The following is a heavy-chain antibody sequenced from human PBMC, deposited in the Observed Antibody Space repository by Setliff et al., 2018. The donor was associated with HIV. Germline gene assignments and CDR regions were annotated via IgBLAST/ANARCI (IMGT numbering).Heavy chain of an antibody. Sequence: PGESLKISCEGSGYKFTSYWIAWVRQMPGKGLECMGIIYPGDSDIRYSPSFQGQVTISADKSISTAYLQWSSLKASDTAIYYCAGRDSVTNSDDYWGQGTLVTVSS. V-gene: IGHV5-51*01. J-gene: IGHJ4*02. CDR2: IYPGDSDI. CDR3: AGRDSVTNSDDY. D-gene: IGHD1-1*01. CDR1: GYKFTSYW.